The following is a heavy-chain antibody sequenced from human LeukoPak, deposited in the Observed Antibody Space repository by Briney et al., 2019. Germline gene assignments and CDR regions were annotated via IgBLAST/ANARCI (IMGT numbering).Heavy chain of an antibody. CDR2: LSPVLA. V-gene: IGHV1-69*13. Sequence: ASVKVSCKVAGGTINNFAISWVRQAPGQGLEWMGGLSPVLATYAQKFQGRVTITADESTDTVYMELGSLTSEDTATYFCARDREISARPGGWFDPWGQGTLVTVSS. CDR1: GGTINNFA. J-gene: IGHJ5*02. D-gene: IGHD6-6*01. CDR3: ARDREISARPGGWFDP.